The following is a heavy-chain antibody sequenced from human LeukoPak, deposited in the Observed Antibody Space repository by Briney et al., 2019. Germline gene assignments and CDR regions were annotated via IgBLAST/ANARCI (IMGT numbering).Heavy chain of an antibody. V-gene: IGHV3-48*03. D-gene: IGHD3-10*01. Sequence: PGGSLRLSCAASGFTFSSYEMNWVRQAPGKGLEWVSYISSSGSTIYYADSVKGRFTISRDNAKNSLYLQMNSLRAEDTGVYYCAPKGTGSPPDWGQGTLVTVSS. J-gene: IGHJ4*02. CDR2: ISSSGSTI. CDR3: APKGTGSPPD. CDR1: GFTFSSYE.